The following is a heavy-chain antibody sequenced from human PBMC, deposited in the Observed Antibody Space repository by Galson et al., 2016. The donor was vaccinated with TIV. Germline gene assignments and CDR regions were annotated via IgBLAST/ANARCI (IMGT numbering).Heavy chain of an antibody. CDR2: IFYTGNT. V-gene: IGHV4-39*01. D-gene: IGHD3-22*01. Sequence: STYDMHWVRQAPGKGLEWIGSIFYTGNTYYHPSLKSRVTISVDTSKNQFSLELSSVTAADTAVYYCARGPVHYYDSSGYYPLYYFDYWGQGTLVTVSS. CDR3: ARGPVHYYDSSGYYPLYYFDY. J-gene: IGHJ4*02. CDR1: STYD.